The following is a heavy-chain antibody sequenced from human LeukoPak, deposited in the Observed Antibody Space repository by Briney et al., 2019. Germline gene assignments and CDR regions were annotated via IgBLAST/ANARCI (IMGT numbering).Heavy chain of an antibody. Sequence: TGGSLRLSCVASGFTFSTYGMSWVRQAPGKGLAWVSAISSSGDVTKYADSAKSRFTISRDNSKNTVYLQMNSLRAEDTAVYYCAKGGVYSGYAFDPWGQGTLVTVSS. J-gene: IGHJ5*02. V-gene: IGHV3-23*01. CDR2: ISSSGDVT. CDR3: AKGGVYSGYAFDP. D-gene: IGHD5-12*01. CDR1: GFTFSTYG.